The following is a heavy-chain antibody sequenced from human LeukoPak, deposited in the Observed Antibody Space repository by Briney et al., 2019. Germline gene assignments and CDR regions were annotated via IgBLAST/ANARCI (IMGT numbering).Heavy chain of an antibody. J-gene: IGHJ6*03. CDR1: GYTFTGYY. CDR2: MNPNSGNT. CDR3: ARGVNDFWSGYYYMDV. Sequence: ASVKVSCKASGYTFTGYYMHWVRQAPGQGLEWMGWMNPNSGNTGYAQKFQGRVTITRNTSISTAYMELSSLRSEDTAVYYCARGVNDFWSGYYYMDVWGKGTTVTVSS. V-gene: IGHV1-8*03. D-gene: IGHD3-3*01.